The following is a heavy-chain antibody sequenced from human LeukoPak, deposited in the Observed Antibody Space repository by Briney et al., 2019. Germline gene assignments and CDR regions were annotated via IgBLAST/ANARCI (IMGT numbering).Heavy chain of an antibody. V-gene: IGHV3-30-3*01. CDR2: ISYDGSNK. CDR1: GFTFSSYA. D-gene: IGHD2-21*02. J-gene: IGHJ4*02. CDR3: AREGDYYFDY. Sequence: GGSLRLSCAASGFTFSSYATHWVRQAPGKGLEWVAVISYDGSNKYYADSVKGRFTISRDNSKNTLYLQMNSLRAEDTAVYYCAREGDYYFDYWGQGTLVTVSS.